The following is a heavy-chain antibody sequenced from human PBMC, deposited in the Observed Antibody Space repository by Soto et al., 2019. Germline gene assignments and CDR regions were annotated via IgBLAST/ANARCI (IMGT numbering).Heavy chain of an antibody. D-gene: IGHD3-3*01. Sequence: GGSLRLSCAASGFTFSSYAMSWVRQAPGKGLEWVSAISGSGGSTYYADSVKGRFTISRDNSKNTLYLQMNSLRAEDTSVYYGDRYHFCVCYSAGLVRNYYYMDVRGKGTTVTVSS. CDR2: ISGSGGST. CDR1: GFTFSSYA. V-gene: IGHV3-23*01. CDR3: DRYHFCVCYSAGLVRNYYYMDV. J-gene: IGHJ6*03.